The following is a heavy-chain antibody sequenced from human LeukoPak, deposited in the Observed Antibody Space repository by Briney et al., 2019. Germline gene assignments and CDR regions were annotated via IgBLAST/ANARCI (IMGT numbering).Heavy chain of an antibody. D-gene: IGHD2-21*02. Sequence: PGGSLRLSCAASGFTFSSYAMSWVRQAPGKGLEWGSTFSGSGGSTYYADSVKGRFTISRDNSKNTLYLQMNSLRAEDTAVYYCAKDGDYCGGDCYFGTFDIWGQGTMVTVSS. CDR3: AKDGDYCGGDCYFGTFDI. CDR1: GFTFSSYA. CDR2: FSGSGGST. V-gene: IGHV3-23*01. J-gene: IGHJ3*02.